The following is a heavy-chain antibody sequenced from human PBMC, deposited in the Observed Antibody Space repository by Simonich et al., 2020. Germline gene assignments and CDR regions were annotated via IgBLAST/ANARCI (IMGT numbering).Heavy chain of an antibody. CDR1: GGSFSGYY. Sequence: QVQLQQWGAGLLKPSETLSLTCAVYGGSFSGYYGSRIRQPPGKGLEWIGEINHSGSTNYNTTLKSRVTRSVDTSKDRLSLKLSSGTAADTAVYYCEGGKGWKNAFDIWGQGTMVTVSS. J-gene: IGHJ3*02. D-gene: IGHD1-1*01. V-gene: IGHV4-34*01. CDR3: EGGKGWKNAFDI. CDR2: INHSGST.